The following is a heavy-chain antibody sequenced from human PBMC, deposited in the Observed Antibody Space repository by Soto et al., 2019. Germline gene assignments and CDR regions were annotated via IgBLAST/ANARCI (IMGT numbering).Heavy chain of an antibody. J-gene: IGHJ6*02. CDR1: GFTFSSYG. V-gene: IGHV3-33*01. CDR3: ARDLRITIFGVVQNYGMDV. Sequence: GGSLRLSCAASGFTFSSYGMHWVRQAPGKGLEWVAVIWYDGSNKYYADSVKGRFTISRDNSKNTLYLQMNSLRAEDTAVYYCARDLRITIFGVVQNYGMDVWGQGTTVTVSS. D-gene: IGHD3-3*01. CDR2: IWYDGSNK.